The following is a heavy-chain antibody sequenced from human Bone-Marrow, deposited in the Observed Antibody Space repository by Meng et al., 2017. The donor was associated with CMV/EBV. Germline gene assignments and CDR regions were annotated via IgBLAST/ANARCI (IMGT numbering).Heavy chain of an antibody. CDR1: GLTFRSFD. D-gene: IGHD3-16*01. J-gene: IGHJ2*01. V-gene: IGHV3-23*01. CDR3: AKVMRSWYFDL. Sequence: LSGAACGLTFRSFDMSWVRQARGKGLEWVSSIGGDGGTTYADSAKSRFTFSRDNSKNTLYLEMNSLRAEDTALYYCAKVMRSWYFDLWGRGTLVTVSS. CDR2: IGGDGGTT.